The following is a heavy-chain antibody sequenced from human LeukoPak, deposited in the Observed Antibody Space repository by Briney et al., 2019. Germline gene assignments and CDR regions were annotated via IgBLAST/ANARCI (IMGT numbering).Heavy chain of an antibody. J-gene: IGHJ4*02. CDR2: IYDSGST. V-gene: IGHV4-59*08. D-gene: IGHD3-16*01. Sequence: PSETLSLTCTVSGGSISGSYWSWIRQPPGKGLEWIGYIYDSGSTNYNPSLKSRVTISADTSKNQFSLKLSSVTAADTAVYYCARQSGGVGTKLDYWGQGTPVTVSS. CDR3: ARQSGGVGTKLDY. CDR1: GGSISGSY.